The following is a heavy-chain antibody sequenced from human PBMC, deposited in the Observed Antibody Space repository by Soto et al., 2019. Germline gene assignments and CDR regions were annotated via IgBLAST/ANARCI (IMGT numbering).Heavy chain of an antibody. CDR1: GGTFDNFI. V-gene: IGHV1-69*01. Sequence: QVQLVQSGAEVKEPGSSVRVSCKASGGTFDNFIMNWVRQTPGQGLEWMGGIVPMLGTPTYAEKFKGRVTISVTGSPSTMYMVVTSLRSDDSAIYYCARNGSFSSSLSQYSGMDVWGQGTTVTVSS. D-gene: IGHD6-25*01. CDR3: ARNGSFSSSLSQYSGMDV. CDR2: IVPMLGTP. J-gene: IGHJ6*02.